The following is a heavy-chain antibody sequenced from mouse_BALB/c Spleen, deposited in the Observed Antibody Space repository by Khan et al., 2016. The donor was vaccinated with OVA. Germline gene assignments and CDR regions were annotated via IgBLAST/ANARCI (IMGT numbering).Heavy chain of an antibody. V-gene: IGHV3-2*02. J-gene: IGHJ3*01. CDR3: ARKDYYDYDPFPY. Sequence: LQQSGPGLVKPSQSLSLTCTVTGYSITSEYTWNWIRQFPGNKLEWMGFISYSGNTRYNPSLKSRISITRDTSKNQFFLQLNSVTSEDTATYYSARKDYYDYDPFPYWGQGTLVTVS. CDR2: ISYSGNT. CDR1: GYSITSEYT. D-gene: IGHD2-4*01.